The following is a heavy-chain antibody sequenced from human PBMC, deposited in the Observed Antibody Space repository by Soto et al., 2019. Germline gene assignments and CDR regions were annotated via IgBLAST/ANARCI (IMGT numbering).Heavy chain of an antibody. CDR2: IYWDDDK. CDR3: AHIIVAGLVYYCDY. J-gene: IGHJ4*02. D-gene: IGHD6-19*01. CDR1: GFSLSSTRMA. Sequence: QITLKESGPTLVKPTQTLTLTCTFSGFSLSSTRMAVGWIRQPPGKALEWLALIYWDDDKRYSPFLKSRLTITKDTSKNQVVLTMSNMEPVDPSRYYCAHIIVAGLVYYCDYWGQGTLVTVSS. V-gene: IGHV2-5*02.